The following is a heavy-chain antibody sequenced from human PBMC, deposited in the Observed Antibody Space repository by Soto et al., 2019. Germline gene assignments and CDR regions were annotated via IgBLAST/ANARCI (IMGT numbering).Heavy chain of an antibody. D-gene: IGHD3-16*01. Sequence: EVQLVESGGGLVLPGGSLRLSCAASGFTFSRYWMHWVRQAPGKGLVWVSRISSYGSDTHYADSVKGRFTISRDNAKNTRYLQMNSLRADDTAVYYCASNYAYAEGYYWYGIDVWGQGTTGTVSS. J-gene: IGHJ6*02. CDR3: ASNYAYAEGYYWYGIDV. CDR1: GFTFSRYW. V-gene: IGHV3-74*01. CDR2: ISSYGSDT.